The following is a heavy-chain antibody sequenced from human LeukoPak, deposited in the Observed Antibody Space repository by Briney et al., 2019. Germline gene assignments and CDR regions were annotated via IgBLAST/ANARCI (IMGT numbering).Heavy chain of an antibody. D-gene: IGHD2-15*01. V-gene: IGHV3-30-3*01. CDR3: ARDLGGSYDY. CDR2: ISYDGSNK. J-gene: IGHJ4*02. CDR1: GFTFSSYA. Sequence: GGSLRLSCAASGFTFSSYAMHWVRQAPGKGLEWVAVISYDGSNKYYADSVKGRFTISRDNSKNTLYLQMNSLRAEDTAVYYCARDLGGSYDYWGQETLVTVSS.